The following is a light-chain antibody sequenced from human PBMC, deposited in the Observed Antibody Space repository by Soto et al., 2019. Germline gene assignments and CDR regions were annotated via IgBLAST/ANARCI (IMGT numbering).Light chain of an antibody. CDR3: QSYDSSLSGWV. V-gene: IGLV1-40*01. CDR2: GNS. Sequence: QSVLTQPPSVSGAPGQRVTISCTGSSSNIGAGYAVHWYQQLPGTAPKLLIYGNSHRPSGVPDRFSGSKSGTSASLAITGLQAEDEADYYCQSYDSSLSGWVFGGGTKLTVL. J-gene: IGLJ3*02. CDR1: SSNIGAGYA.